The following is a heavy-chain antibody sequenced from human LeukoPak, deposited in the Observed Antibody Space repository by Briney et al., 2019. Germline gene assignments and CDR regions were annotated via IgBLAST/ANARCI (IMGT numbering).Heavy chain of an antibody. V-gene: IGHV4-59*12. D-gene: IGHD3-10*01. J-gene: IGHJ3*02. CDR1: GGSISSYY. CDR2: IYYSGST. CDR3: AREFAPPGAFDI. Sequence: SETLSLTCTVSGGSISSYYWSWIRQPPGKGLEWIGYIYYSGSTYYNPSLKSRVTISVDTSKNQFSLKLSSVTAADTAVYYCAREFAPPGAFDIWGQGTMVTVSS.